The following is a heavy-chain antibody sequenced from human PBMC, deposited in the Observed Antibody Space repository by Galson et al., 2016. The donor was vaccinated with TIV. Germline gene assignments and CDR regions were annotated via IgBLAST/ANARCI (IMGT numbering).Heavy chain of an antibody. V-gene: IGHV1-2*02. CDR2: INPNGDDT. CDR1: GYPFTAYY. CDR3: ARGFNYGFDFYYGMEV. J-gene: IGHJ6*02. Sequence: SVKVSCKASGYPFTAYYIHWVRQAPGQGPEWMGWINPNGDDTNYAQRFQGRVSMTRDTSISTAYMELSRLRSDDTAVFFYARGFNYGFDFYYGMEVWGQGTTVTVSS. D-gene: IGHD5-18*01.